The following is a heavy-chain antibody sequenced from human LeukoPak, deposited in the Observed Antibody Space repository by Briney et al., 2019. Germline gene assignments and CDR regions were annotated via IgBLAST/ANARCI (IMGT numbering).Heavy chain of an antibody. CDR2: ISWDGGST. CDR3: AKDHSRDSSGYYDY. J-gene: IGHJ4*02. V-gene: IGHV3-43D*03. CDR1: GFTFDDYA. Sequence: PGGSLRLSCAASGFTFDDYAMHWVRQAPGKGLEWVSLISWDGGSTYYADSVKGRFTISRDNSKNSLYLQMNSLRAEDAALYYCAKDHSRDSSGYYDYWGQGTLVTVSS. D-gene: IGHD3-22*01.